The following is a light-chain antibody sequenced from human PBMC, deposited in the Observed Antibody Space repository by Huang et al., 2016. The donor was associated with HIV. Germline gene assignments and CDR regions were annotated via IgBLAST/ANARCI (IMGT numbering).Light chain of an antibody. Sequence: DIVMVQSPASLSVTPGEAASITCRSSQSLLHSNGQNYLDWYWPKPGHSPQLLIYLGSTRAAGVPDSFSGSGSGTDFTLRINRVEAGDVGVYYCMQGLQTWTFGQGTKVEI. V-gene: IGKV2-28*01. CDR2: LGS. CDR1: QSLLHSNGQNY. J-gene: IGKJ1*01. CDR3: MQGLQTWT.